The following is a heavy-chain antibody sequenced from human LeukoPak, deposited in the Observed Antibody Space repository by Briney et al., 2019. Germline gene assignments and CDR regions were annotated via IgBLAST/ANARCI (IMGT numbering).Heavy chain of an antibody. D-gene: IGHD3-10*01. Sequence: SETLSLTCTVSGGSISSSSYYWGWIRQPPGKGLEWIGSIYYSGSTYYNPSLKSRVTISVDTSKNQFSLKLSSVTAADTAVYYCARDLGVRGVREFDYWGQGTLVTVSS. J-gene: IGHJ4*02. CDR3: ARDLGVRGVREFDY. CDR1: GGSISSSSYY. V-gene: IGHV4-39*02. CDR2: IYYSGST.